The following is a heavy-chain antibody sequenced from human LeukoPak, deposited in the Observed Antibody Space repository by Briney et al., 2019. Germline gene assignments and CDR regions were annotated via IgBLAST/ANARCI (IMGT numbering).Heavy chain of an antibody. V-gene: IGHV3-20*04. CDR1: GFTFDDYG. Sequence: GGSLRLSCAASGFTFDDYGMRWVRQAPGKGLEWVSGISWNGGSTGYADSVKGRFTISRDDAKNSLYLQMNSLRVEDTALYYCARDLAFTSTSDYGAWGQGTLVTVSS. CDR3: ARDLAFTSTSDYGA. D-gene: IGHD4-17*01. J-gene: IGHJ5*02. CDR2: ISWNGGST.